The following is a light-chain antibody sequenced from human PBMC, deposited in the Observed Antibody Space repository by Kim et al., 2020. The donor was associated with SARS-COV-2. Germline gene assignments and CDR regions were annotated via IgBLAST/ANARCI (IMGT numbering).Light chain of an antibody. V-gene: IGLV2-14*04. CDR3: SSYTSSSAWV. J-gene: IGLJ3*02. CDR1: SSDVGRSNY. CDR2: DVS. Sequence: GQSITISCTGSSSDVGRSNYVSWYQQHPGKAPNLMIYDVSQRPSGISNRFSGSTSGNTASLTISGIQAEDEADYYCSSYTSSSAWVFGGGTKLTVL.